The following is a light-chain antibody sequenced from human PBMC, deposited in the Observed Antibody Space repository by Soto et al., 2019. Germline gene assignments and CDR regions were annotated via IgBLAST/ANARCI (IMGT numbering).Light chain of an antibody. J-gene: IGLJ1*01. CDR2: EVS. CDR3: CSYAGSSTDV. V-gene: IGLV2-23*02. CDR1: SRDVGSYNL. Sequence: QSALTQPASVSGSPGQSITISCTGNSRDVGSYNLVSWYQQHPGKAPKLMIYEVSKRPSGVSNRFSGSKSGNTASLTISGLQAEDEAVYYCCSYAGSSTDVFGTGTKLTVL.